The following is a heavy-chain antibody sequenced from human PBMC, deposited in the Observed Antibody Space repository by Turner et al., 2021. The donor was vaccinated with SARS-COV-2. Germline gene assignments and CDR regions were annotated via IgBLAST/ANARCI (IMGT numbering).Heavy chain of an antibody. J-gene: IGHJ2*01. CDR1: GFTFSSYA. D-gene: IGHD1-7*01. V-gene: IGHV3-23*04. CDR2: ISGSGGST. CDR3: AKNYGFYWYFDL. Sequence: EVQLVVSAGGLVPPGGCLRLSCAASGFTFSSYAKSWVRQAPGKGLEWVSAISGSGGSTYYADSVKGRFTISRDTSKNTLYLQMNSLRAEDTAVYYCAKNYGFYWYFDLWGRGTLVTVSS.